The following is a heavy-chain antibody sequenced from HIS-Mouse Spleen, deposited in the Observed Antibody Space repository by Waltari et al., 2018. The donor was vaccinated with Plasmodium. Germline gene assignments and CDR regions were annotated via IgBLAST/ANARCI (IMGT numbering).Heavy chain of an antibody. J-gene: IGHJ4*02. D-gene: IGHD3-16*01. CDR3: AKAQGVINFDY. CDR2: ISYDVSNK. CDR1: GFTFSSYG. V-gene: IGHV3-30*18. Sequence: QVQLVESGGGVVQPGRSLRLSCAASGFTFSSYGMHWVRQAPGKGLECVAVISYDVSNKYYADSVKGRFTISRDNSKNTLYLQMNSLRAEDTAVYYCAKAQGVINFDYWGQGTLVTVSS.